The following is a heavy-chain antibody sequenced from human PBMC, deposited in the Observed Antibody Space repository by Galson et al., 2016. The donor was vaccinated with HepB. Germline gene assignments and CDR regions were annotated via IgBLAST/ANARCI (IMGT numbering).Heavy chain of an antibody. CDR1: GFTFRDRA. Sequence: SLRLSCAASGFTFRDRAMSWVRQAPGEGLEWVASLSGSGGSTYYADSVKGRFTISRDNSKNTLYLQMKSLRADDTAVYYCAKGPQYYFDSSDYFDYWGQGTLVTVSS. J-gene: IGHJ4*02. CDR3: AKGPQYYFDSSDYFDY. V-gene: IGHV3-23*01. CDR2: LSGSGGST. D-gene: IGHD3-22*01.